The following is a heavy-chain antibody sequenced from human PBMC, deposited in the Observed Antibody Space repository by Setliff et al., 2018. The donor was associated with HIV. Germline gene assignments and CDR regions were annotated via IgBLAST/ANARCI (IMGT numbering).Heavy chain of an antibody. V-gene: IGHV2-5*02. J-gene: IGHJ4*02. CDR3: AHLYYYDSIEYFDD. Sequence: SGPTLVNPTETLTLTCTFSGFSLRTSGVGVGWIRQPPGKALEWLALIYWDDDKYYSPSLKSRLTITKDTSKNQVVLTMTNMDPVDTATYYCAHLYYYDSIEYFDDWGQGALVTVSS. CDR2: IYWDDDK. D-gene: IGHD3-22*01. CDR1: GFSLRTSGVG.